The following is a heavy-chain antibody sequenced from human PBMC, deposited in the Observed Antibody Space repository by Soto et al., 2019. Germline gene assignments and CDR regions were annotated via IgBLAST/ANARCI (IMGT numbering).Heavy chain of an antibody. D-gene: IGHD3-16*01. Sequence: EVQLVESGGGLVQPGGSLRLSCAASGFTFSSYSMNWVRQAPGKGLEWVAYISSSSSTIYYADSVKGRFTISRDNAKNSLYLQMNSLRDEDTAMYYCARVRQDYGWGSHGGFDPWGQGTLVTVSS. CDR1: GFTFSSYS. CDR3: ARVRQDYGWGSHGGFDP. J-gene: IGHJ5*02. CDR2: ISSSSSTI. V-gene: IGHV3-48*02.